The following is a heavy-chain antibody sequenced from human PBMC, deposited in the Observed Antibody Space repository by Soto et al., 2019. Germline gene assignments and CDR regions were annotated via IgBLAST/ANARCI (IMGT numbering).Heavy chain of an antibody. Sequence: PGGSLRLSCTASGFTFGDYAMSWFRQAPGKGLEWVGFIRSKAYGGTTEYAASVKGRFTISRDDSKSIAYLQMNSLKTEDTAVYYCTRSRIAARPPYYYYGMDVWGQGTTVTVSS. CDR3: TRSRIAARPPYYYYGMDV. V-gene: IGHV3-49*03. CDR1: GFTFGDYA. D-gene: IGHD6-6*01. CDR2: IRSKAYGGTT. J-gene: IGHJ6*02.